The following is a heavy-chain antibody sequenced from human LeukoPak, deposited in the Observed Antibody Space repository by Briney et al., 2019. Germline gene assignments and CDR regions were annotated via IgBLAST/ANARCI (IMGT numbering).Heavy chain of an antibody. V-gene: IGHV4-4*07. J-gene: IGHJ4*02. Sequence: PSETLSLTCTVSGGSISNYHWSWIRQPAGKGLEWIGQILTSGSTNYNPPLKSRVSMSIDTTEDQVSLTIRSVTAADTAFYYCARRDFSSGWSSDYWGQGALVTVSS. CDR2: ILTSGST. CDR1: GGSISNYH. CDR3: ARRDFSSGWSSDY. D-gene: IGHD6-19*01.